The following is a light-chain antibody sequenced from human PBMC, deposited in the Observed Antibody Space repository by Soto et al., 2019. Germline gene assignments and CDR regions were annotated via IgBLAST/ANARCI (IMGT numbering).Light chain of an antibody. CDR2: DAS. V-gene: IGKV3-11*01. CDR1: QSVSSY. Sequence: EIVLTQSPATLSLSPGERATLSCRASQSVSSYLAWYQQKPGQAPRLLIYDASNRATGIPARFSGSGSGTDFTLTISSLEPEEVACYYCKQRSTGMPWTVGQETK. J-gene: IGKJ1*01. CDR3: KQRSTGMPWT.